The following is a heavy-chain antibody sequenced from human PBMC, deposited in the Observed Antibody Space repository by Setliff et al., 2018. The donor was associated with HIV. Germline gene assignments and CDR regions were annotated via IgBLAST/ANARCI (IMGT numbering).Heavy chain of an antibody. V-gene: IGHV4-4*07. CDR2: FRPSGNA. CDR1: GGSISTHH. CDR3: ARGLYRAPHQALGY. Sequence: SETLSLTCTVSGGSISTHHFWSWIRQPAGKGLEWIGRFRPSGNAYYRDPYYNPSLKSRVTISVDTSKNQLSLKLSSVTAADTAVYYCARGLYRAPHQALGYWGQGTLVTVSS. J-gene: IGHJ4*02. D-gene: IGHD1-26*01.